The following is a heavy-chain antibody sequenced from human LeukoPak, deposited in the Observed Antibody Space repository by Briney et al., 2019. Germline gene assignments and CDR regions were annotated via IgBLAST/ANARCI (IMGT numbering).Heavy chain of an antibody. J-gene: IGHJ4*02. CDR2: IDGTITTLV. CDR3: VRDRGTYRPIDY. CDR1: GFTIGNYN. V-gene: IGHV3-48*01. Sequence: GSLRLSCAASGFTIGNYNMNWVRQAPGKGLEWVSYIDGTITTLVFYAESVKGRFTISRDNAKNSMYLQMNSLRAEDTAIYYCVRDRGTYRPIDYWGQGTLVTVSS. D-gene: IGHD1-26*01.